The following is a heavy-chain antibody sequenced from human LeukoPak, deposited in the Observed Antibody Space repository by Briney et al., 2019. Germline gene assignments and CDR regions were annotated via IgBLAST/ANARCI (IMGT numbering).Heavy chain of an antibody. Sequence: ASVKVSCKASGYTFASYGISWVRQAPGQGLEWMGWISAYSGHTNYTQKFQGRVTMTRDTSTSTAYMELRSLRSDDTAVYFCARDPGYCSGTSCYQDVRGKGTTVTVSS. CDR3: ARDPGYCSGTSCYQDV. D-gene: IGHD2-2*01. CDR2: ISAYSGHT. J-gene: IGHJ6*04. V-gene: IGHV1-18*01. CDR1: GYTFASYG.